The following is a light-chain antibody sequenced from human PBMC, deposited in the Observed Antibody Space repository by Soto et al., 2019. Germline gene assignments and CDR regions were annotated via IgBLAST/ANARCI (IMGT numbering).Light chain of an antibody. J-gene: IGKJ2*01. Sequence: IVLTQSPGTLSLPPGERATLSCRASQSVDSNYLARYQQRPGQAPRLLIHGASSRATGVPGRFSGSGSGTDFTLTISRLEPEDFAVYYCQHYGFVWYTFGQGTNLEIK. CDR1: QSVDSNY. CDR3: QHYGFVWYT. CDR2: GAS. V-gene: IGKV3-20*01.